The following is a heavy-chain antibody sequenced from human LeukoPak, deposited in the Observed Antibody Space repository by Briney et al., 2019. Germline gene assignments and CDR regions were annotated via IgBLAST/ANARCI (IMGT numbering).Heavy chain of an antibody. CDR2: IYHSGST. D-gene: IGHD2-15*01. CDR1: GGSISSGGYS. CDR3: ARTYCSGGSCSPPDY. J-gene: IGHJ4*02. V-gene: IGHV4-30-2*01. Sequence: SQTLSLTCAVSGGSISSGGYSWSWIRQPPGKGLEWIGYIYHSGSTYYNPSLKSRVTISVDRSKNQFSLKLSSVTAADTAVYYCARTYCSGGSCSPPDYWGQETLVTVSS.